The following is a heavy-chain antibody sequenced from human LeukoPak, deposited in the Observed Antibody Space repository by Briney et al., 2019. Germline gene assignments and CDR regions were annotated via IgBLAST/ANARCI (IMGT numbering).Heavy chain of an antibody. J-gene: IGHJ4*02. CDR1: GYTFSGYY. CDR2: INPNSGGT. Sequence: ASVKVSCKASGYTFSGYYMHWVRQAPGQGLEWMGWINPNSGGTNYAQKFQGRVTMTRATYISTAYRELSRLRSDDTAVYCCARSGGYTYSSGLYYVDYWGKGTLVTVSS. CDR3: ARSGGYTYSSGLYYVDY. D-gene: IGHD6-19*01. V-gene: IGHV1-2*02.